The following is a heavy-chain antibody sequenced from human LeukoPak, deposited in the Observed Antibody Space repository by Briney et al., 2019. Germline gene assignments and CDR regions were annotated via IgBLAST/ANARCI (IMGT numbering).Heavy chain of an antibody. J-gene: IGHJ4*02. Sequence: GGSLRLSCAASGFTFTSYALHWVRQAPGKGLEWVAVISYDGSNKYYADSVKGRFTISRDNSKNTVSLQMNSLRAEDTAVYYCARDRATYWGQGTLVTVSS. CDR3: ARDRATY. CDR2: ISYDGSNK. V-gene: IGHV3-30-3*01. CDR1: GFTFTSYA.